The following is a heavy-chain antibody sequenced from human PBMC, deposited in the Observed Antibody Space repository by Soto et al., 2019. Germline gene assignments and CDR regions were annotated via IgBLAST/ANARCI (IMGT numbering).Heavy chain of an antibody. V-gene: IGHV4-59*01. CDR3: ARRGRRGIAAAGTGRTDWFDP. D-gene: IGHD6-13*01. J-gene: IGHJ5*02. CDR1: GGSISSYY. CDR2: IYYSGST. Sequence: SETLSLTCTVSGGSISSYYWSWIRQPPGKGLEWIGYIYYSGSTNYNPSLKSRVTISVDTSKNQFSLKLSSVTAADTAVYYCARRGRRGIAAAGTGRTDWFDPWGQGTLVTVYS.